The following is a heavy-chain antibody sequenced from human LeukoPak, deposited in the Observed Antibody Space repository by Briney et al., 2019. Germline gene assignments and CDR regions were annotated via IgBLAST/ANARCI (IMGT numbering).Heavy chain of an antibody. CDR3: ARGRPIFGVAFPRFDP. CDR2: IYYSGST. V-gene: IGHV4-59*01. D-gene: IGHD3-3*01. J-gene: IGHJ5*02. CDR1: GGSISSYY. Sequence: SETLSLTCTVSGGSISSYYWSWLRQPPGKGLEWIGYIYYSGSTNYNPSLKSRVTISVDTSKNQFSLKLSSVTAADTAVYYCARGRPIFGVAFPRFDPWGQGTLVTVSS.